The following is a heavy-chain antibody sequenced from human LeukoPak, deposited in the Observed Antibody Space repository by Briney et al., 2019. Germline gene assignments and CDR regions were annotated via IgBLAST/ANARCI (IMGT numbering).Heavy chain of an antibody. V-gene: IGHV1-2*06. J-gene: IGHJ4*02. CDR2: INPNSGGT. D-gene: IGHD1-1*01. CDR3: AAGFRVPERDDY. CDR1: GYTFTGYY. Sequence: ASVKVSCKASGYTFTGYYMHWVRQAPGQGLEWMGRINPNSGGTNYAQNFQGRVTMTRDTSISTAYMELGRLRSDDTAVYYCAAGFRVPERDDYWGRGTLVTVSS.